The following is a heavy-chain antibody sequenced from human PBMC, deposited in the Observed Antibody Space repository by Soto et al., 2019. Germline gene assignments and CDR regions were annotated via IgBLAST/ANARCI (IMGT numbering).Heavy chain of an antibody. Sequence: HPGGSLRLSCAASGFTFSSYAIHWVRQAPGKGLEWVAVISYDGNSKYYADSVKGRFTISRDNSKNTLYLQMNSLRPEDTAVYYCAKDPVADYVWGSYRPSTYFDFWGQGTLVTVSS. D-gene: IGHD3-16*02. J-gene: IGHJ4*02. CDR3: AKDPVADYVWGSYRPSTYFDF. CDR2: ISYDGNSK. V-gene: IGHV3-30*18. CDR1: GFTFSSYA.